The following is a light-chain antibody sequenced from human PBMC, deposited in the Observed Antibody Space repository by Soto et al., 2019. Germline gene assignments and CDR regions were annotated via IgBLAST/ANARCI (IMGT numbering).Light chain of an antibody. CDR1: SSDVGLYDY. Sequence: QSALTQPASVTGSPGQSITISCTGTSSDVGLYDYVSWYQQYPGKVPKLIIYEVSNRPSGISDRFSGSKSGNTASLTISRLQSEDEADYYCCSYTSSDTYVLGTGTKVTVL. CDR3: CSYTSSDTYV. V-gene: IGLV2-14*01. J-gene: IGLJ1*01. CDR2: EVS.